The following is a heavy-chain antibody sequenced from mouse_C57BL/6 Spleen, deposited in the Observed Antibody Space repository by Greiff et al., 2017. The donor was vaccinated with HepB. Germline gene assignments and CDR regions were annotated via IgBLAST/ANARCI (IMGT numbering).Heavy chain of an antibody. Sequence: VQLQQSGAELVQPGASVKLSFKASGYAFSSSWTNWVKPRPGTGLERIGQLSPGDGDTNYHGQFKGKATLTADHSSSTAYMQLSSLTSEDSAVYCVAREEFPYYYGRDLDVWSTGSTVTVAS. D-gene: IGHD1-1*01. V-gene: IGHV1-80*01. CDR2: LSPGDGDT. J-gene: IGHJ1*03. CDR3: AREEFPYYYGRDLDV. CDR1: GYAFSSSW.